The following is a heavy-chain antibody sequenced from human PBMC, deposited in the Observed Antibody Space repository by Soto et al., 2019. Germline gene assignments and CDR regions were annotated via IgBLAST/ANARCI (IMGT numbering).Heavy chain of an antibody. CDR2: FTGSGGNT. Sequence: GGFLRLSCAGSGFTFRRYSLSWGRLAPGKGLVWVSTFTGSGGNTYYADSVKGRFTISRDNSKNTLYLQMNSLRAEDTAVYYCAKGHYSSGSDFQHWGPGTLVTVSS. CDR1: GFTFRRYS. D-gene: IGHD6-19*01. CDR3: AKGHYSSGSDFQH. J-gene: IGHJ1*01. V-gene: IGHV3-23*01.